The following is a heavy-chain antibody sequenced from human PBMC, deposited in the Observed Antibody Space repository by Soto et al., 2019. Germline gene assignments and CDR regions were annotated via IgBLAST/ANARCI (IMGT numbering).Heavy chain of an antibody. CDR1: GYTFYSHS. D-gene: IGHD5-18*01. CDR3: ARCIQGESYYGMDV. Sequence: QAQLVQSGAEVKKPAASVKVSCKTSGYTFYSHSISWVRQAPGQGLEWMGRINGDYGNTQYAQKFRGRVTMTTDTTTTTVYTELTNLRSDDTAVYNCARCIQGESYYGMDVWGQGPTVTVS. CDR2: INGDYGNT. V-gene: IGHV1-18*01. J-gene: IGHJ6*02.